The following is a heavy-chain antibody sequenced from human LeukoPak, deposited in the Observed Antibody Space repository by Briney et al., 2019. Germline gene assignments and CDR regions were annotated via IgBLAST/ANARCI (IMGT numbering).Heavy chain of an antibody. CDR3: ARDRRSYYDILTGYYIFDY. CDR2: ISAYNGNT. V-gene: IGHV1-18*01. Sequence: ASVKVSCKASGGTFSSYAISWVRQAPGQGLEWMGWISAYNGNTNYAQKLQGRVTMTTDTSTSTAYMELRSLRSDDTAVYYCARDRRSYYDILTGYYIFDYWGQGTLVTVSS. D-gene: IGHD3-9*01. CDR1: GGTFSSYA. J-gene: IGHJ4*02.